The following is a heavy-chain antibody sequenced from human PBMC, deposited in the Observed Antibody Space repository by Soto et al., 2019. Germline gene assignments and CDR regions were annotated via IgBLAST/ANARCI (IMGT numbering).Heavy chain of an antibody. CDR2: ISGSGDDT. CDR1: GCTFSNFA. D-gene: IGHD1-1*01. Sequence: GESLRLSCVAAGCTFSNFAMAWVRQAPGEGLEWVSAISGSGDDTFYADSMKGRFTISRDNSKDTLYLQINSLRAEDTAVYYCANPIPKTGTTFGFWGQGTLVTVSS. J-gene: IGHJ4*02. V-gene: IGHV3-23*01. CDR3: ANPIPKTGTTFGF.